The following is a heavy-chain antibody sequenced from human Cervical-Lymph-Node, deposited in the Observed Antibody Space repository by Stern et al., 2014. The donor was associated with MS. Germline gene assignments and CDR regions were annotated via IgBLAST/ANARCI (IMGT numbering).Heavy chain of an antibody. J-gene: IGHJ4*02. Sequence: ESGGGVVQPGRSLRLSCAASGFTFSAHGMHWVRQAPGKGLEWVAVRWYDGSSKYYADSVKGRFTISRDNSKNTLYLQLNSLRAEDTAVFYCARGLYYFDYWGRGTLVTVSS. CDR3: ARGLYYFDY. V-gene: IGHV3-33*01. CDR1: GFTFSAHG. CDR2: RWYDGSSK.